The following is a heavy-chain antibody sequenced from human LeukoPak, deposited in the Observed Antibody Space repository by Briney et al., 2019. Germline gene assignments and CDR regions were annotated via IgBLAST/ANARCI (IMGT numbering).Heavy chain of an antibody. D-gene: IGHD6-13*01. CDR1: GFTFSSYS. CDR2: ISGSGGST. V-gene: IGHV3-23*01. Sequence: GGSLRLSCAASGFTFSSYSMNWVRQAPGKGLEWVSGISGSGGSTYYADSVKGRFTISRDNSKNTLYLQMNSLRAEDTAVYYCAKQAGYSSLLFDYWGQGTLVTVSS. CDR3: AKQAGYSSLLFDY. J-gene: IGHJ4*02.